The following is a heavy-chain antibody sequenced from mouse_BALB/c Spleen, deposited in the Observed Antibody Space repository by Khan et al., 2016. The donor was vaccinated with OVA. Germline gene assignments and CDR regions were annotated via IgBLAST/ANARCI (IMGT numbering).Heavy chain of an antibody. CDR1: GYTFTNYF. CDR2: IYPSDGYT. Sequence: QVQLQQPGAELVRPGASVKLSCKASGYTFTNYFINWVKQRPGQGLEWIGNIYPSDGYTTYNQKFKDTATLTVDKSSSTAYMHLSSPRSDDSAVYYCTRHGSSYDAMDYWGQGTSVTVSS. V-gene: IGHV1-69*02. J-gene: IGHJ4*01. D-gene: IGHD1-1*01. CDR3: TRHGSSYDAMDY.